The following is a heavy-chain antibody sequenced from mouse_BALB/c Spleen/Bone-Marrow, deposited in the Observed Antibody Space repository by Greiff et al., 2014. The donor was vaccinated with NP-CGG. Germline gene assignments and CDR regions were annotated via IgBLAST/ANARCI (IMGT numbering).Heavy chain of an antibody. CDR1: GYTFTSYW. Sequence: VQGVESGAELVRPGASVKLSCKASGYTFTSYWMNWVKQRPGQGLEWIGVIDPSDSETQHNQMFKDKATLTVDRSSSTVYMQLSSLTSEDSAVYYCARNANWYFDVWGAGTTVTVSS. V-gene: IGHV1-61*01. J-gene: IGHJ1*01. CDR2: IDPSDSET. CDR3: ARNANWYFDV.